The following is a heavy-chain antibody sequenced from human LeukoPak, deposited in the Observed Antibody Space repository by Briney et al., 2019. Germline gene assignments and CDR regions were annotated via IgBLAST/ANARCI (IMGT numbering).Heavy chain of an antibody. CDR1: GDSFSSFH. CDR3: AKVPGRYLDFLWYFDL. D-gene: IGHD3-9*01. V-gene: IGHV4-59*01. J-gene: IGHJ2*01. Sequence: SETLSLTCSVSGDSFSSFHWHWLRQPPGKGLEWIGYIFHTGSTNYNPSLERRVTMSVDTSKTQFSLHLTSVTAADTAVYYCAKVPGRYLDFLWYFDLWGRGTLVTVSS. CDR2: IFHTGST.